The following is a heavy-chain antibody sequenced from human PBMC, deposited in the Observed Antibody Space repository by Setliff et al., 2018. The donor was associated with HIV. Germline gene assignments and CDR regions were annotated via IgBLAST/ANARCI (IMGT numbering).Heavy chain of an antibody. CDR1: GFTLRSYA. J-gene: IGHJ6*02. D-gene: IGHD4-17*01. CDR2: ISGSGGST. V-gene: IGHV3-23*01. Sequence: GSLRLSCAASGFTLRSYAMSWVRQAPGKGLEWVSVISGSGGSTYYADSVKGRFTISRDNSKNTLYLQMNSLRAEDTAVYYCAKDYYGDYYYYGMDVWGQETTVTVS. CDR3: AKDYYGDYYYYGMDV.